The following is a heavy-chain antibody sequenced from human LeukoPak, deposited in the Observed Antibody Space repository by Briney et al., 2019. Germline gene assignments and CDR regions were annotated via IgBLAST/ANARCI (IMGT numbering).Heavy chain of an antibody. J-gene: IGHJ6*03. CDR3: ARTGFYCSSASCYTSRDYSYYMDV. CDR1: GGSISSGGYY. Sequence: PSETLSLTCTVSGGSISSGGYYWSWIRQPPGKGLEWIGYIYHSGSTYYNPSLKSRVTISVDRSKNQFSLKLSSVTAADTAVYYCARTGFYCSSASCYTSRDYSYYMDVWGKGTTVTVSS. V-gene: IGHV4-30-2*01. CDR2: IYHSGST. D-gene: IGHD2-2*02.